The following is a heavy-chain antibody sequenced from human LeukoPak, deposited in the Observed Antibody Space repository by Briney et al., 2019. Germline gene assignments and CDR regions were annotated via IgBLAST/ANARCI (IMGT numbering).Heavy chain of an antibody. V-gene: IGHV3-23*01. D-gene: IGHD3-10*01. CDR3: AKGRYYGSATDMDV. Sequence: GGSLRLSCAASGFTFSSYAMSWVRQAPGKWLEWVSGISASGGSTYYADSVKGRFTISRDNSKKTLYLQMSSLRAEDTAVYYCAKGRYYGSATDMDVWGKGTTVTISS. CDR1: GFTFSSYA. CDR2: ISASGGST. J-gene: IGHJ6*03.